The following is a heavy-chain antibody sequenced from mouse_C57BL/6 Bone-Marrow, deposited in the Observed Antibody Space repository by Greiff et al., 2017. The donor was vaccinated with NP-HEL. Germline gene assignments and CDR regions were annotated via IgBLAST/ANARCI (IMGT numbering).Heavy chain of an antibody. CDR3: ARLLRSFWYFDV. D-gene: IGHD1-1*01. J-gene: IGHJ1*03. Sequence: EVKLQQSGPELVKPGASVKISCKASGYSFTDYNMNWVKQSNGKSLEWIGVINPNYGTTSYNQTFKGKATLTVDQSSITAYMQLNSLTSEDSAVYYCARLLRSFWYFDVWGTGTTVTVSS. CDR1: GYSFTDYN. V-gene: IGHV1-39*01. CDR2: INPNYGTT.